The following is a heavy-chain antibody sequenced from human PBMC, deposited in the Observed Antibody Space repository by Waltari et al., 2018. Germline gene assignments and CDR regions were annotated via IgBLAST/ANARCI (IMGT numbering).Heavy chain of an antibody. Sequence: EVQLVESGGGLVQPGGSLRLSCAASGFTFSSYWMSWVRQAPGKGLEWVSGINWNGGSTGYADSVKGRFTISRDNAKNSLYLQMNSLRAEDTALYYCARGCRGGDCYFYYMDVWGKGTTVTVSS. CDR3: ARGCRGGDCYFYYMDV. V-gene: IGHV3-20*04. D-gene: IGHD2-21*01. J-gene: IGHJ6*03. CDR2: INWNGGST. CDR1: GFTFSSYW.